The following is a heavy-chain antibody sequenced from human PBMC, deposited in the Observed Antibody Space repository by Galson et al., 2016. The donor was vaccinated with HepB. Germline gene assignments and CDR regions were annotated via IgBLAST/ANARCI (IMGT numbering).Heavy chain of an antibody. J-gene: IGHJ5*02. V-gene: IGHV4-38-2*02. CDR2: IFHSGIT. Sequence: SETLSLTCIVSGYSISSGYYWGWIRQTPGKGLEWIGDIFHSGITYYNPSLKSRVTISADTSKNQLSLKLSSVTAADTAMYYCARVHREYNFLWFDPWGQRTLVTVSS. CDR1: GYSISSGYY. CDR3: ARVHREYNFLWFDP. D-gene: IGHD1-20*01.